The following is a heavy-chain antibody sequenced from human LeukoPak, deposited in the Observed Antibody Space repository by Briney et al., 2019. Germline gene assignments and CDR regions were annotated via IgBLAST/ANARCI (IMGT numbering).Heavy chain of an antibody. CDR2: INHSGST. CDR1: GGSFSGYY. Sequence: SETLSLTCAVYGGSFSGYYWSWIRQPPGKGLEWIGEINHSGSTNYNPSLKSRVTISVDTSKNQFSLKLSSVTAADTAVYYCARRRLRWYLDYWGKGTLVRVSS. CDR3: ARRRLRWYLDY. D-gene: IGHD1-14*01. V-gene: IGHV4-34*01. J-gene: IGHJ4*02.